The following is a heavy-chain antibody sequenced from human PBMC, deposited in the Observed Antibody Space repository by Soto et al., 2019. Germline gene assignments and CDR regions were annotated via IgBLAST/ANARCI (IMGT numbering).Heavy chain of an antibody. J-gene: IGHJ4*02. CDR3: ARQSTWDSVEVDY. D-gene: IGHD1-1*01. CDR2: IYYSGST. CDR1: GDSISGSSFY. V-gene: IGHV4-39*01. Sequence: SETLSLTCAVSGDSISGSSFYWGWFRQTPETGLESIGSIYYSGSTYYNTSLQSRVTMSVDTSKNQCSLELTSLTAPDTAVYYCARQSTWDSVEVDYWGQGTVVTVSS.